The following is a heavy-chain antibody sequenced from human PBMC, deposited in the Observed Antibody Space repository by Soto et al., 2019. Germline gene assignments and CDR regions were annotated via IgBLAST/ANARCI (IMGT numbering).Heavy chain of an antibody. J-gene: IGHJ6*02. CDR3: ASDHTYCTNGVCYTRYYGMDV. CDR1: GYTFTSYY. V-gene: IGHV1-46*01. Sequence: ASVKVSCKASGYTFTSYYMHWVRQAPGQGLEWMGIINPSGGSTSYAQKFQGRVTMTRDTSTSTVYMELSSLRSEDTAVYYCASDHTYCTNGVCYTRYYGMDVWGQGNTVTVSS. D-gene: IGHD2-8*01. CDR2: INPSGGST.